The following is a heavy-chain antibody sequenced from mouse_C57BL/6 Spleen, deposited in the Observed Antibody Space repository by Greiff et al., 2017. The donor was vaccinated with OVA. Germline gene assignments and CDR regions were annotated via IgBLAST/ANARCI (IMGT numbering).Heavy chain of an antibody. V-gene: IGHV2-2*01. CDR3: ARLPLDY. CDR1: GFSLTSYG. D-gene: IGHD5-5*01. CDR2: IWSGGSS. Sequence: QVQLKESGPGLVQPSQSLSITCTVSGFSLTSYGVHWVRQSPGQGLEWLGVIWSGGSSDYNAAFISRLSISKDNSENQGCFKMNSLEADDTAIYYCARLPLDYWGQGTSVTVSS. J-gene: IGHJ4*01.